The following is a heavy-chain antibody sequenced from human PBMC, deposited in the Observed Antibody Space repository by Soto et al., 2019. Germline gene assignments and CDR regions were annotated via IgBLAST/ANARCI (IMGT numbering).Heavy chain of an antibody. CDR2: IWYDGSNK. D-gene: IGHD4-17*01. V-gene: IGHV3-33*01. CDR3: ARNLMTTVGAFDI. CDR1: GFTFSSYG. Sequence: HPGGSLRLSCAASGFTFSSYGMHWVRQAPGKGLEWVAVIWYDGSNKYYADSVKGRFTISRDNSKNTLYLQMNSLRAEDTAVYYCARNLMTTVGAFDIWGQGTMVTVSS. J-gene: IGHJ3*02.